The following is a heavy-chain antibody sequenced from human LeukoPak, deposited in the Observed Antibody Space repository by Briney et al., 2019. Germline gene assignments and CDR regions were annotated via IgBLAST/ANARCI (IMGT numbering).Heavy chain of an antibody. D-gene: IGHD4-23*01. J-gene: IGHJ4*02. CDR3: ASGGNPWYY. V-gene: IGHV3-30*01. Sequence: GRSLRLSCAASGFTFSSYAMHWVRQAPGKGLEWVAVISYDGSNKYYADSVKGRFTISRDNSKNTLYLQMNSLRAEDTAVYYCASGGNPWYYWGQGTLVTVSS. CDR2: ISYDGSNK. CDR1: GFTFSSYA.